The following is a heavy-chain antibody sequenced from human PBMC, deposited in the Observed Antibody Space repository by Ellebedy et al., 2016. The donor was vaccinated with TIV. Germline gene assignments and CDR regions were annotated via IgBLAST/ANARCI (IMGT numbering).Heavy chain of an antibody. CDR2: TYYRSKWSS. Sequence: SQILSLTCALSGDSVSSNSAAWNWIRQSPSRGLEWLGRTYYRSKWSSDYAVSVKSRITFNPDTSKNQFSLHLNSVIPEDTAVYYCARASEQSGAWDYFFDFWGQGTLVTVSS. CDR1: GDSVSSNSAA. D-gene: IGHD1-26*01. V-gene: IGHV6-1*01. J-gene: IGHJ4*02. CDR3: ARASEQSGAWDYFFDF.